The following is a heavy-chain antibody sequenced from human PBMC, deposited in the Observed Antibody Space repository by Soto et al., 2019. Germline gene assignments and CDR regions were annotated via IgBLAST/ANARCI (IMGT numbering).Heavy chain of an antibody. D-gene: IGHD6-13*01. CDR2: INAGNGNT. CDR1: GYTFTSYA. J-gene: IGHJ6*02. CDR3: ARVGAAAGPYYYGMDV. Sequence: ASVKVSCKASGYTFTSYAMHWVRQAPGQRLEWMGWINAGNGNTKYSQKFQGRVTITRDTSASTAYMELSSLRSEDTAVYYCARVGAAAGPYYYGMDVWGQGTTVTSP. V-gene: IGHV1-3*01.